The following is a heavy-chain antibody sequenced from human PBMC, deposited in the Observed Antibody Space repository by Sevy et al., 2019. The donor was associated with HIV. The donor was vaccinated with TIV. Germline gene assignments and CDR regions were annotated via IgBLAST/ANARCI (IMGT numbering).Heavy chain of an antibody. CDR2: ISGTGGSGDKT. Sequence: GGSLRLSCTASGFTFSPYSMNWIRQAPGKGLEWVSGISGTGGSGDKTNYADSVKGRFTISRDDSKNSLYLQLNTLRAEDTAIYYCARKYDSSGYFDYWGQGTLVTVSS. CDR3: ARKYDSSGYFDY. J-gene: IGHJ4*02. D-gene: IGHD3-22*01. CDR1: GFTFSPYS. V-gene: IGHV3-23*01.